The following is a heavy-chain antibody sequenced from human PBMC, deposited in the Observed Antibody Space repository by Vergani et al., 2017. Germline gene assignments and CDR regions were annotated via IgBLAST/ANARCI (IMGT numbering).Heavy chain of an antibody. J-gene: IGHJ4*02. V-gene: IGHV3-11*06. Sequence: QVQLVESGGGVVQPGRSLRLSCAASGSTFSDYYMSWIRQAPGKGLEWVSYISSSSSYTNYADSVKGRFTISRDNAKNSLYLQMNSLRAEDTAVYYCARVIATEGYFDYWGQGTLVTVSS. D-gene: IGHD6-25*01. CDR2: ISSSSSYT. CDR1: GSTFSDYY. CDR3: ARVIATEGYFDY.